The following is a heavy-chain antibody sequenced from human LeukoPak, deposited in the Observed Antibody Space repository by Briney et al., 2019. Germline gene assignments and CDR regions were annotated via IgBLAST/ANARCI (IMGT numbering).Heavy chain of an antibody. Sequence: GGSLRLSRAASGFTFSSYGMHWVRQAPGKGLEWVAVISYDGSNKYYADSVKGRFTISRDNSKNTLYLQMNSLRAEDTAVYYCAKMGYSSSSGDYWGQGTLVTVSS. CDR2: ISYDGSNK. V-gene: IGHV3-30*18. J-gene: IGHJ4*02. CDR1: GFTFSSYG. D-gene: IGHD6-6*01. CDR3: AKMGYSSSSGDY.